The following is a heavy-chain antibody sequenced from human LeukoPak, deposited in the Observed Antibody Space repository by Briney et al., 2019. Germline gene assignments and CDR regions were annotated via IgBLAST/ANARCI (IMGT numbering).Heavy chain of an antibody. J-gene: IGHJ1*01. V-gene: IGHV1-2*02. Sequence: ASLKVSCKASGYTFTGYYMHWVRQAPGQGLEWMGWINPNSGGTNYAQKFQGRVTMTRDTSISTAYMELSRLRSDDTAVYYCARDGSDYANLPGEYFQHWGQGTLVTVSS. CDR1: GYTFTGYY. CDR3: ARDGSDYANLPGEYFQH. CDR2: INPNSGGT. D-gene: IGHD4/OR15-4a*01.